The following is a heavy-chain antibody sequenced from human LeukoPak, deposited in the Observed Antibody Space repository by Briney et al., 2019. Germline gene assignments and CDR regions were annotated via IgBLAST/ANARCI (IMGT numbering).Heavy chain of an antibody. CDR2: ITSKSYGGTT. Sequence: GGSLRLSCAVSGIIFSDHYMDWVRQAPGKGLEWVGRITSKSYGGTTDYAAPVKGRFTISRDDSKNTVYLHMNSLKTEDTTLCYCTTDEEAVAGTGVDYWGQGTLVTVSS. J-gene: IGHJ4*02. CDR3: TTDEEAVAGTGVDY. V-gene: IGHV3-15*01. CDR1: GIIFSDHY. D-gene: IGHD6-13*01.